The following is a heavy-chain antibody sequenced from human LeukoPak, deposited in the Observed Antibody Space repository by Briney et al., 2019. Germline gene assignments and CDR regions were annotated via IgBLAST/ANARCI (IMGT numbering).Heavy chain of an antibody. Sequence: RTGGSLRLSCTASGFTFGDYAMSWFRQAPGKGLEWVGFIRSKAYGGTTEYAASVKGRFTISRDDSKSIAYLQMNSLKTEDAAVYYCTRESDYDYVWGSYRDFPYYFDYWGQGTLVTVSS. CDR2: IRSKAYGGTT. D-gene: IGHD3-16*02. V-gene: IGHV3-49*03. CDR1: GFTFGDYA. CDR3: TRESDYDYVWGSYRDFPYYFDY. J-gene: IGHJ4*02.